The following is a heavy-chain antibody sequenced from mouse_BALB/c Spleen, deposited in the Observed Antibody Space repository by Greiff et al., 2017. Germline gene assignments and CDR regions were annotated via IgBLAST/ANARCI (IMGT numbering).Heavy chain of an antibody. J-gene: IGHJ4*01. Sequence: DVMLVESGGGLVKLGGSLKLSCAASGFTFSSYYMSWVRQTPEKRLELVAAINSNGGSTYYPDTVKGRFTISRDNAKNTLYLQMSSLKSEDTALYYCARRTVVEDAMDYWGQGTSVTVSS. CDR2: INSNGGST. V-gene: IGHV5-6-2*01. D-gene: IGHD1-1*01. CDR3: ARRTVVEDAMDY. CDR1: GFTFSSYY.